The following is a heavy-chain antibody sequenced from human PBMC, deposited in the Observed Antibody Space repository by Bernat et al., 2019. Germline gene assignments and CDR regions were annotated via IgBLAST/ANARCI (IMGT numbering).Heavy chain of an antibody. Sequence: QVQLVESGGGVVQSGRSLRLSCAASGFTFSRFAVHWVRQAPGKGLEWVSVISYDGTNKYYADSVKGRFTISRDNSKHTLYLQMNNLRPEDTAVYFCARAGGYCTGGSCYSSNQDYYHMDVWGQGTMVTVSS. J-gene: IGHJ6*03. CDR2: ISYDGTNK. D-gene: IGHD2-15*01. V-gene: IGHV3-30*01. CDR1: GFTFSRFA. CDR3: ARAGGYCTGGSCYSSNQDYYHMDV.